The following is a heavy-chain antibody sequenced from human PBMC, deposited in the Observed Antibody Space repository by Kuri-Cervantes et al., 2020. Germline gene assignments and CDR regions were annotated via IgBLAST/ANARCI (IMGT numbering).Heavy chain of an antibody. D-gene: IGHD2-2*01. Sequence: SETLSLTCAVSGYSISSGYYWGWIRQPPGKGLEWIGSIYHSGSTYYNPSLKSRVTISVDTSKNEFSLKLSSVTAADTAVYFCARQRLGYCTSTNCSKEEGYYYYYMDVWGGGTTVTVSS. V-gene: IGHV4-38-2*01. CDR1: GYSISSGYY. J-gene: IGHJ6*03. CDR3: ARQRLGYCTSTNCSKEEGYYYYYMDV. CDR2: IYHSGST.